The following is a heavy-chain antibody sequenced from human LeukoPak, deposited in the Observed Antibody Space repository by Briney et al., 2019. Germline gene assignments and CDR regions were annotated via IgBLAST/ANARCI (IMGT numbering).Heavy chain of an antibody. CDR3: AKDMGYSSGWYVFDY. J-gene: IGHJ4*02. CDR2: ISWNSGSI. V-gene: IGHV3-9*01. D-gene: IGHD6-19*01. CDR1: GFTLDDYA. Sequence: PGRSLRLSCAASGFTLDDYAMHWVRQAPGKGLEWVSGISWNSGSIGYADSVKGRFTTSRDNAKNSLYLQMNSLRAEDTALYYCAKDMGYSSGWYVFDYCGQGTLVTVSS.